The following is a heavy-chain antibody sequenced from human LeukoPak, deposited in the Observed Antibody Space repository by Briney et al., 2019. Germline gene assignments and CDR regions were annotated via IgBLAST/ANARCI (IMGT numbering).Heavy chain of an antibody. Sequence: GGSLRLSCAASGFTVSSNYMSWVRQAPGKGLEWVGRSRNKANSYTAEYAASVKGRFTISRDDLKNSLYLQMNSLKTEDTAVYYCARLGVYSGTYYLDYWGQGTLVTVSS. V-gene: IGHV3-72*01. J-gene: IGHJ4*02. CDR1: GFTVSSNY. CDR2: SRNKANSYTA. CDR3: ARLGVYSGTYYLDY. D-gene: IGHD1-26*01.